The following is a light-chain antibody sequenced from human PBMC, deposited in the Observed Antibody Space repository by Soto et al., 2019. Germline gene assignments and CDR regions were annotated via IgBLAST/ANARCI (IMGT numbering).Light chain of an antibody. CDR1: QDISNY. V-gene: IGKV1-33*01. Sequence: DIQMTQSPSSLSASVGDRVTITCQASQDISNYLNWYQQKPGKAPKLLIYDASNLETGVPSRFSGSGSGTDFTFTISSLQPEDIATYYCQQYDNLQFGQGTKVEIK. CDR2: DAS. CDR3: QQYDNLQ. J-gene: IGKJ1*01.